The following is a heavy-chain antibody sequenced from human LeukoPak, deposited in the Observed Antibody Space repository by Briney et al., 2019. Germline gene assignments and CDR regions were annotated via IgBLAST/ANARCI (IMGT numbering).Heavy chain of an antibody. CDR3: AKDDDNNAKLLLDY. CDR2: ISSSGGST. CDR1: GFTLSSYA. D-gene: IGHD3-9*01. J-gene: IGHJ4*02. V-gene: IGHV3-23*01. Sequence: PGGSLRLSCAASGFTLSSYAMSWVRQAPGKGLEWVSVISSSGGSTYYADSVKGRFTISRDNSKNTLYLQMNGLRAEDTAVYYCAKDDDNNAKLLLDYWGQGTLVTVSS.